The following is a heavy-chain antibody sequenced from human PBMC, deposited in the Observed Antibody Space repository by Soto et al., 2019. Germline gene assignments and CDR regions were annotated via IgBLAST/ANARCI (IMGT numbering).Heavy chain of an antibody. J-gene: IGHJ4*02. D-gene: IGHD5-12*01. Sequence: QVQLVQSGAELKRPGSSVKVSCKASGGTFRNYPFSWVRQAPGQGIEWMGGLIPVVGIPNYAQKFQGRVTITADESTSTVYMELTRLRSDDTAVYYCARVLEFRDGYISHFDYWGQGTLVTVSS. CDR1: GGTFRNYP. V-gene: IGHV1-69*01. CDR2: LIPVVGIP. CDR3: ARVLEFRDGYISHFDY.